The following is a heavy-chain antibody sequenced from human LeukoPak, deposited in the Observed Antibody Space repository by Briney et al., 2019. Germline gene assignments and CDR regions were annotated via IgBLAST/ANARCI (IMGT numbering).Heavy chain of an antibody. V-gene: IGHV1-8*01. CDR1: GYTFSSYD. CDR2: MNPNSGNT. D-gene: IGHD6-19*01. CDR3: ARGPRDSGWAHDAFDI. J-gene: IGHJ3*02. Sequence: GASVKVSCKTSGYTFSSYDINWVRQASGQGLEWMGWMNPNSGNTGYAEKFQGRVTMTRDTSINTAYMDLSSLESDDTAVYYCARGPRDSGWAHDAFDIWGQGTMVTVSS.